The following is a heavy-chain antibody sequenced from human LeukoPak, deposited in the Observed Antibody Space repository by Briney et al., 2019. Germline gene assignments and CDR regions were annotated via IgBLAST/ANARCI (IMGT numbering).Heavy chain of an antibody. V-gene: IGHV4-59*08. J-gene: IGHJ4*02. CDR1: GDSISTNY. CDR3: ARHGPDTAMVDY. CDR2: IYSSGST. Sequence: PSGTLSLTCTVPGDSISTNYWSWIRQPPGKGLEWIGFIYSSGSTNYNPSLKSRVTISVDTSKNQFSLNLRSVTAADTAVYYCARHGPDTAMVDYWGQGTLVTVSS. D-gene: IGHD5-18*01.